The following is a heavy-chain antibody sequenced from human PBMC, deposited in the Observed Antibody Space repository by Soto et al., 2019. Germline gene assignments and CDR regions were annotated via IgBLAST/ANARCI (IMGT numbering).Heavy chain of an antibody. Sequence: GASVKVSCKASGGTFSSYTISWVRQAPGQGLEWMGRIIPILGIANYAQKFQGRVTITADKSTSTAYMELSSLRSEDTAVYYCAREGDGDLTGYFYYYYMDVWGKGTTVTAP. CDR2: IIPILGIA. J-gene: IGHJ6*03. CDR1: GGTFSSYT. D-gene: IGHD3-9*01. CDR3: AREGDGDLTGYFYYYYMDV. V-gene: IGHV1-69*04.